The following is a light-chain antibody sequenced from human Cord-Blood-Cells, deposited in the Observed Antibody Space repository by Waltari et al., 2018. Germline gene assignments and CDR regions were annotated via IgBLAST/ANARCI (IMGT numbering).Light chain of an antibody. CDR3: QQYYSYPFT. CDR1: QGISSY. CDR2: AAS. Sequence: AIRITQSPSSLSASTGDRVTITCRASQGISSYLAWYQQKPGKAPKLLIYAASTWQSGVPSRFSGSGSGTDFTLTISCLQSEDFATYYCQQYYSYPFTFGPGTKVDIK. J-gene: IGKJ3*01. V-gene: IGKV1-8*01.